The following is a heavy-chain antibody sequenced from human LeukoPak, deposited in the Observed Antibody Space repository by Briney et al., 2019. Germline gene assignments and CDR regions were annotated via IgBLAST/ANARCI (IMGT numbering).Heavy chain of an antibody. CDR2: INPRGGST. V-gene: IGHV1-46*01. J-gene: IGHJ5*02. CDR3: ARDRVDFWSGYKYNWFDP. D-gene: IGHD3-3*01. CDR1: GYTFTSYY. Sequence: ASVKVSCKASGYTFTSYYMHWVRQAPGQGLEWMGIINPRGGSTSYAQKFQGRVTMTRDMSTSTVYMELSSLRSEDTAVYYCARDRVDFWSGYKYNWFDPWGQGTLVTVSS.